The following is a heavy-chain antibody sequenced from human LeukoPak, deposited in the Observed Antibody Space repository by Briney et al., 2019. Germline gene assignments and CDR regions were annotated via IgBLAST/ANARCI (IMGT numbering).Heavy chain of an antibody. CDR2: ISGSGGST. J-gene: IGHJ4*02. D-gene: IGHD5-18*01. CDR3: AKDRRGYSYGSVIGY. CDR1: GSTFSSYA. V-gene: IGHV3-23*01. Sequence: GGSLRLSCAASGSTFSSYAMSWVRQAPGKGLECVSAISGSGGSTYYADSVKGRFTISRDNSKNTLYLQMNSLRAEDTAVYYCAKDRRGYSYGSVIGYWGQGTLVTVSS.